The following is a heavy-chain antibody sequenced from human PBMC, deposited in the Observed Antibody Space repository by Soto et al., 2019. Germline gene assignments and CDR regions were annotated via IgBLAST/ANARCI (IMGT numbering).Heavy chain of an antibody. V-gene: IGHV3-66*01. Sequence: GGSLRLSCAASGFAVSSNYMSWVRQAPGKGLEWVSVIYSGGSTNYADSVKGRFTISRDDSKNTLFLQMDSLRAEDTAVYYCATAKLLLPWLFDYWGQGTLVTVSS. CDR3: ATAKLLLPWLFDY. J-gene: IGHJ4*02. CDR1: GFAVSSNY. D-gene: IGHD2-15*01. CDR2: IYSGGST.